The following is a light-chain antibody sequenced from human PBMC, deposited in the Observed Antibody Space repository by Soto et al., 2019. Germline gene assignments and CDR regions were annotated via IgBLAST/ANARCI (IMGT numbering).Light chain of an antibody. CDR2: EVN. CDR3: SSYTGSDTGV. J-gene: IGLJ1*01. Sequence: QSALTQPASVSGSPGQSLTISCTGTSSDVGGYDFVSWYQQHPDKAPKLVIYEVNNRPSGVSNRFSGSKSGNTASLTISGLQAEDEADYYCSSYTGSDTGVFGTGTKLTVL. V-gene: IGLV2-14*01. CDR1: SSDVGGYDF.